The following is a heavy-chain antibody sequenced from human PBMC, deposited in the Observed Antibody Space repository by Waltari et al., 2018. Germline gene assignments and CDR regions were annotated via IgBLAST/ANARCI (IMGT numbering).Heavy chain of an antibody. D-gene: IGHD3-22*01. CDR1: GGSISSYY. Sequence: QVQLQESGPGLVKPSETLSLTCTVSGGSISSYYWSWLRQPPGQGLEWIGYIYYSGSTNYNPSLKSRVTISVDTSKNQFSLKLSSVTAADTAVYYCARTLLYDSSGYYVDYYYYMDVWGKGTTVTVSS. CDR2: IYYSGST. J-gene: IGHJ6*03. V-gene: IGHV4-59*01. CDR3: ARTLLYDSSGYYVDYYYYMDV.